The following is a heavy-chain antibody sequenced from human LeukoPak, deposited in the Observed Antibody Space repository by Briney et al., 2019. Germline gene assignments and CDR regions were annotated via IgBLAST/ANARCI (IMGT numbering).Heavy chain of an antibody. Sequence: GASVKVSCKASGYTFTSYYTDWVRQAPGQGLEWMGVINPSGGSTRYAQKFQGRVTMTGDPSTRTVYMELSSLTSDDTAVYYCARNYRGVAPNWFDPWGQGTLVTVSS. V-gene: IGHV1-46*01. CDR3: ARNYRGVAPNWFDP. J-gene: IGHJ5*02. CDR2: INPSGGST. D-gene: IGHD3-10*01. CDR1: GYTFTSYY.